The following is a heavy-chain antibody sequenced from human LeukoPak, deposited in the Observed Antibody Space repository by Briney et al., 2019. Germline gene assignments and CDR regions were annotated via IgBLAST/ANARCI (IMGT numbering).Heavy chain of an antibody. J-gene: IGHJ4*02. CDR1: GYTFTSYY. CDR2: INPSGGST. V-gene: IGHV1-46*01. D-gene: IGHD3-22*01. Sequence: ASVKVSCKASGYTFTSYYMHWVRQAPGQGLEWMGIINPSGGSTSYAQKFQGRVTMTRDASTSTVYMELSSLRSEDTAVYYCATYDAYYYDSSGYPLGYWGRGTLVTVSS. CDR3: ATYDAYYYDSSGYPLGY.